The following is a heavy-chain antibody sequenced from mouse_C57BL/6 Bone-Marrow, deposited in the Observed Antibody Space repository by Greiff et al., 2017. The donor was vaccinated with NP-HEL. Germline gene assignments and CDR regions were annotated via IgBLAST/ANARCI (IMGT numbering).Heavy chain of an antibody. D-gene: IGHD1-1*01. Sequence: QVQLQQSGPELVKPGASVKISCKASGYAFSSSWMNWVKQRPGKGLEWIGRIYPGDGDTNYNGKFKGKATLTADKSSSTAYMQLSSLTSEDSAVYFCARFTTVVNFDYWGQGTTLTVSS. V-gene: IGHV1-82*01. CDR2: IYPGDGDT. J-gene: IGHJ2*01. CDR3: ARFTTVVNFDY. CDR1: GYAFSSSW.